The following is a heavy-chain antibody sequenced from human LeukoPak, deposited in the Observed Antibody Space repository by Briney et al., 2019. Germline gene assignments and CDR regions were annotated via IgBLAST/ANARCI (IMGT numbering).Heavy chain of an antibody. J-gene: IGHJ4*02. V-gene: IGHV3-23*01. CDR3: AKDARITIFGVVITLDY. Sequence: GGSLRLSCAASGFTFSSYAMSWVRQAPGKGLEWVSAISGSGGSTYYADSVKGRFTISRDNSKNTLYLQMNSLRAEDTAVYYCAKDARITIFGVVITLDYWGQGTLVTVSS. CDR2: ISGSGGST. D-gene: IGHD3-3*01. CDR1: GFTFSSYA.